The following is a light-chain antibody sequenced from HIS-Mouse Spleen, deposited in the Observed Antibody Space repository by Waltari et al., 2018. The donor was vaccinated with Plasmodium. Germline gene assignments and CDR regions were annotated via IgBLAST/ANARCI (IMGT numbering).Light chain of an antibody. CDR3: QSADSSGTWV. CDR2: KDV. V-gene: IGLV3-25*03. CDR1: ALPKQY. Sequence: SYELTQPPSVSVSPGQTARITCSGAALPKQYAYWYQQKPGQAPVLVIYKDVDRPSGIPERFSGSSSGTTVTLTISGVQAEDEADYYCQSADSSGTWVFGGGTKLTVL. J-gene: IGLJ3*02.